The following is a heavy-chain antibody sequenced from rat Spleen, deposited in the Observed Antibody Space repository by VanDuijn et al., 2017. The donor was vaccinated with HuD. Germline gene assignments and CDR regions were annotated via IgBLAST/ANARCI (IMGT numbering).Heavy chain of an antibody. CDR1: GFNFNDYW. D-gene: IGHD1-2*01. J-gene: IGHJ4*01. Sequence: EVQLVESGGGLVQPGRSLKLSCAASGFNFNDYWMGWVRQAPGKGLEWIGEINKDSSTINYTPSLKDKFTISRDNSQNTLYLQMSKLGSEDTAIYYCARASEYSSYIYDYVMDAWGQGASVTVSS. CDR2: INKDSSTI. CDR3: ARASEYSSYIYDYVMDA. V-gene: IGHV4-2*01.